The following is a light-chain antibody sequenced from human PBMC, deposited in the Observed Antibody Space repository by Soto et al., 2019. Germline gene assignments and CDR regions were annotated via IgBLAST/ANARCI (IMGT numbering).Light chain of an antibody. Sequence: AIRMTQSPSSLSASTGDRVTITCRASQGISSYLAWYQQKPGKAPKLLTYAASTLQSGVPSRFSGSGSGTDFTLTFSCLESEGFATYYCQQYYSYPWTFGQGTKVEIK. CDR2: AAS. V-gene: IGKV1-8*01. CDR3: QQYYSYPWT. J-gene: IGKJ1*01. CDR1: QGISSY.